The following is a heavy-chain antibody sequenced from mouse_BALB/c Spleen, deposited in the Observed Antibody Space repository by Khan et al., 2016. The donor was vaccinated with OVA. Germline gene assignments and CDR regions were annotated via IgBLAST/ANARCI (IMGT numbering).Heavy chain of an antibody. V-gene: IGHV2-6-5*01. Sequence: QVQLKQSGPGLVAPSQNLSITCTVSGFSSTDYGVSWIRQPPGKGLEWLGVIWGGGTTYYNSALKSRLSISKDNSKSQVFLKMNSLQTDDTAMYYCAKGVWSYYFALDYWGQGTSVTVSS. CDR2: IWGGGTT. J-gene: IGHJ4*01. D-gene: IGHD2-10*02. CDR3: AKGVWSYYFALDY. CDR1: GFSSTDYG.